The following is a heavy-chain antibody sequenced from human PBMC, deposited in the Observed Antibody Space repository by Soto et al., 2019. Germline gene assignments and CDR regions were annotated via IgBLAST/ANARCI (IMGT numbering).Heavy chain of an antibody. CDR3: AGYNYGSYAFDV. D-gene: IGHD3-10*01. J-gene: IGHJ3*01. Sequence: SETLSLTCTVSGDSINNYSWSWIRQPAGKGLEWIGRIYTSGTTNYNPSLKSRITMSVDTSKNQFSLKLSSVTAADTAVYYCAGYNYGSYAFDVWGQGTMVTVSS. CDR2: IYTSGTT. CDR1: GDSINNYS. V-gene: IGHV4-4*07.